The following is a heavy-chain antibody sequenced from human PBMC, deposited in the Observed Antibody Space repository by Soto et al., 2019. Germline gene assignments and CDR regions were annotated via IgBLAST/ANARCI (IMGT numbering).Heavy chain of an antibody. J-gene: IGHJ6*02. Sequence: GGSLRLSCAASGFSFRDYDMHWVRQRKGKGLEWVSALGAARDPYYVGSVKGRFSVSRDNAQNSLFLQMNKLRVDDTAVYFCARAYLGRLPRRADYYYAMDVWGRGTTVTVSS. CDR2: LGAARDP. CDR3: ARAYLGRLPRRADYYYAMDV. CDR1: GFSFRDYD. V-gene: IGHV3-13*05. D-gene: IGHD1-26*01.